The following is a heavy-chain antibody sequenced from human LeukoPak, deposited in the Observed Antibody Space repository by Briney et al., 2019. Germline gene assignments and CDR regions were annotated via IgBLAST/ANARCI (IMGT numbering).Heavy chain of an antibody. CDR1: GGSFSAYC. J-gene: IGHJ6*04. V-gene: IGHV4-34*01. CDR2: INRSGNT. Sequence: SQTLSLTCAVSGGSFSAYCWSWIRQPPGRGVESIGEINRSGNTNYNPSLKSRVTISGDTSKHQFSLKLSSVTAADTAVYYCPRHGYYYYGMDVWGKGTPVTVSS. CDR3: PRHGYYYYGMDV.